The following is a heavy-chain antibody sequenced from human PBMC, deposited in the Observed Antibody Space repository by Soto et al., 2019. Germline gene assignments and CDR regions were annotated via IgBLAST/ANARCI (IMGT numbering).Heavy chain of an antibody. V-gene: IGHV3-30-3*01. CDR1: GFTFSSYA. CDR2: ISYDGSNK. Sequence: QVQLVESGGGVVQPGRSLRLSCAASGFTFSSYAMHWVRQAPGKGLEWVAVISYDGSNKYYADSVKGRFTISRDNSKNTLYLQMNSLRAEDTAVYYCARRRSGLDYWGQGTLVTVSS. D-gene: IGHD3-3*01. J-gene: IGHJ4*02. CDR3: ARRRSGLDY.